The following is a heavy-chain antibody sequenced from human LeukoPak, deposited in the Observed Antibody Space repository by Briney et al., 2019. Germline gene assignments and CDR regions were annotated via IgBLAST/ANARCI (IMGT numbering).Heavy chain of an antibody. D-gene: IGHD3-22*01. V-gene: IGHV4-59*01. CDR2: IYYSGST. J-gene: IGHJ4*02. Sequence: SETLSLTCTVSGGSISSYYWSWIRQPPGKGLEWIGYIYYSGSTNYNPSLKSRVTISVDTSKNQFSLKLSSVTAADTAVYYCARVGYYDSSGYYYGFDYWGQGTLVTVSS. CDR1: GGSISSYY. CDR3: ARVGYYDSSGYYYGFDY.